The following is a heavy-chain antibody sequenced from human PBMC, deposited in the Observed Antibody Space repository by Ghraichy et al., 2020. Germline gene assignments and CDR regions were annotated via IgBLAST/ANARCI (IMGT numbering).Heavy chain of an antibody. CDR3: ARRKFLYFDL. J-gene: IGHJ2*01. V-gene: IGHV4-39*02. Sequence: LSLTCTVLGGPISSLDYFWGWVRQSPGRGLEWIGRMYFGGATYYNSSLEGRVAISVDTSKNHISLKVHSITAADTAVYYCARRKFLYFDLWGRDTPVT. CDR2: MYFGGAT. CDR1: GGPISSLDYF.